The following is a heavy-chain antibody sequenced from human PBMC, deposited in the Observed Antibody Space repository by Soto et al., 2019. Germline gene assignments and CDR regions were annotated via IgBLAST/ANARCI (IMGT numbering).Heavy chain of an antibody. Sequence: TLSLTCTVSGGSISSSSYYWGWIRQPPGKGLEWIGSIYYSGSTYYNPSLKSRVTISVDTSKNQFSLKLSSVTAADTAVYYCATMYLTGPGHFDYWGQGTLVTVSS. CDR1: GGSISSSSYY. V-gene: IGHV4-39*01. CDR2: IYYSGST. D-gene: IGHD3-9*01. CDR3: ATMYLTGPGHFDY. J-gene: IGHJ4*02.